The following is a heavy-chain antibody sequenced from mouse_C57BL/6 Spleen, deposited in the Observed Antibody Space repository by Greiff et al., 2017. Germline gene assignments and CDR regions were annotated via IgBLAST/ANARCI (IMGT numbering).Heavy chain of an antibody. D-gene: IGHD1-1*01. CDR2: INYDGSST. CDR3: ARDRYGSSLYFDY. CDR1: GFTFSDYY. J-gene: IGHJ2*01. V-gene: IGHV5-16*01. Sequence: EVQLVESEGGLVQPGSSMKLSCTASGFTFSDYYMAWVRQVPEKGLEWVANINYDGSSTYYLDSLKSRFIISRDNAKNILYLQMSSLKSEDTATYYCARDRYGSSLYFDYWGQGTTLTVSS.